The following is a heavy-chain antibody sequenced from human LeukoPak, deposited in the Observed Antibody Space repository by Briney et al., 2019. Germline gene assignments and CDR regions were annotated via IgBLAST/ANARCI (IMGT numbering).Heavy chain of an antibody. Sequence: GESLKISCKGSGYSFTRNWIGWVRQMPGNGLEWIGIILPGESDTRYRPSFQGQVTISADKSINNAYLQWSSLKASDTVMYYCARLGSSGWEIDYWGQGTLVTVSS. D-gene: IGHD6-19*01. V-gene: IGHV5-51*01. CDR1: GYSFTRNW. CDR2: ILPGESDT. CDR3: ARLGSSGWEIDY. J-gene: IGHJ4*02.